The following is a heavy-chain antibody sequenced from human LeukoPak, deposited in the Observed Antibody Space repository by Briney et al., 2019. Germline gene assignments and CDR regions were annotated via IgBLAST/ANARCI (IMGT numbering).Heavy chain of an antibody. V-gene: IGHV3-23*01. J-gene: IGHJ4*02. D-gene: IGHD2-2*01. CDR1: GFTFSNYA. CDR3: TKGQPMFDY. Sequence: GGSLRLSCAASGFTFSNYAMNWVRQAPGKGLEWVSTVSAGSTTYYADSVKGRFTISRDNSKNTLYLQMNSLRAEDTAVYYCTKGQPMFDYWGQGTLVTVPS. CDR2: VSAGSTT.